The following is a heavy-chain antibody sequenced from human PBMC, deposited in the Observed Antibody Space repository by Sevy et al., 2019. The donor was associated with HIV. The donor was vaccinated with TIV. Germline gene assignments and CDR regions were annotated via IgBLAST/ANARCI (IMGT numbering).Heavy chain of an antibody. CDR3: ARGLVGANLGTDY. D-gene: IGHD1-26*01. J-gene: IGHJ4*02. Sequence: GGSLRLSCSASGFTFSDYYMNWIRQAPRKGLEWISYISFSSNYTMYANSVTGRFTISRDNAKNSLYLQMNSLRAEDTAVYYCARGLVGANLGTDYWGQGSLVTVSS. CDR2: ISFSSNYT. V-gene: IGHV3-11*06. CDR1: GFTFSDYY.